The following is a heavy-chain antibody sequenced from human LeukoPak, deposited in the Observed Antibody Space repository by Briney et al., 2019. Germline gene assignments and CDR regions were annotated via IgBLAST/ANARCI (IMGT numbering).Heavy chain of an antibody. Sequence: SQTLSLTCTVSGGSISSGGYYWSWIRQHPGKGLEWIGYIYYSGSTYYNPSLKSRVTISVDTSKNQFSLKLSSVTAADTAVYYCARECSQSGWFENWGQGTLVTVSS. V-gene: IGHV4-31*03. CDR3: ARECSQSGWFEN. D-gene: IGHD6-19*01. J-gene: IGHJ4*02. CDR2: IYYSGST. CDR1: GGSISSGGYY.